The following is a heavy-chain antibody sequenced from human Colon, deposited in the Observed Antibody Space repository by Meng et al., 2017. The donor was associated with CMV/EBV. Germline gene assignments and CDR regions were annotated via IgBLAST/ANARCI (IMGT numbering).Heavy chain of an antibody. Sequence: GESLKISCAASGFTCSSYAMSWVRQAPGKGLEWVGRIRDKANNFATAYAASVKGRFTISRDDSKNTAYLQMNSLKSEDTAVYYCVSTRDGYTYFDSWGQGTLVTVSS. V-gene: IGHV3-73*01. CDR3: VSTRDGYTYFDS. D-gene: IGHD5-24*01. CDR2: IRDKANNFAT. J-gene: IGHJ4*02. CDR1: GFTCSSYA.